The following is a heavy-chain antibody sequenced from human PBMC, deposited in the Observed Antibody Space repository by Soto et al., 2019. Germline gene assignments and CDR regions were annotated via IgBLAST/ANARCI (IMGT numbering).Heavy chain of an antibody. D-gene: IGHD6-13*01. V-gene: IGHV1-18*01. CDR2: ISANSGNT. CDR3: ARGVPRGQQQLILDY. J-gene: IGHJ4*02. Sequence: QLQLVQSGAEVKEPGASVKVSCKASGYTFSSSGFTWVRQAPGQGLEWMGWISANSGNTNYAQKLQGRVTMTTDTSTSTAYMELRSLRSDDTAVYYCARGVPRGQQQLILDYWGQGTLVTVSS. CDR1: GYTFSSSG.